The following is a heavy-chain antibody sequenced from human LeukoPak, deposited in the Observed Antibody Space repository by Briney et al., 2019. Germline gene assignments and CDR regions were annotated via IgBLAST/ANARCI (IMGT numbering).Heavy chain of an antibody. J-gene: IGHJ4*02. D-gene: IGHD3-16*02. CDR2: IIPIFGTA. Sequence: SVKVSCKASGGTFSSYAISWVRQAPGQGLEWMGRIIPIFGTANYAQKFQGRVTITTDESTSTAYMELSSLRSEDTAVYYCARERPYDYVWGGYRYAYDYWGQGTLVTVSS. CDR3: ARERPYDYVWGGYRYAYDY. V-gene: IGHV1-69*05. CDR1: GGTFSSYA.